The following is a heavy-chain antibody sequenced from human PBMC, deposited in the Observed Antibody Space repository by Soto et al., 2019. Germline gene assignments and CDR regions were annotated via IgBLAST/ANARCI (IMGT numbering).Heavy chain of an antibody. CDR1: GGSFSGYY. D-gene: IGHD2-2*01. J-gene: IGHJ6*02. Sequence: SETLSLTCAVYGGSFSGYYWSWIRQPPGKGLEWIGEINHSGSTNYNPSLKSRVTISVDTSKNQFSLKLSSVTAADTAVYYCARGREDIVVVPAAQKTHYYYYGMDVWGQGTTVTVSS. CDR3: ARGREDIVVVPAAQKTHYYYYGMDV. CDR2: INHSGST. V-gene: IGHV4-34*01.